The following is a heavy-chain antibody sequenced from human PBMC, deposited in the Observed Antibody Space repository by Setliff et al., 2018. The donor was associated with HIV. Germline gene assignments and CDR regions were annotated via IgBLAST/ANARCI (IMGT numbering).Heavy chain of an antibody. Sequence: SVKVSCKASGGTFRKYSINWVRQAPGQGLEWMGGVIPIFGTTTYAQNLQDRLTITADESTSTAYIQLSSLRSEDTAVYFCARERRSGSYGGIDAFDIWGQGTMVTVSS. J-gene: IGHJ3*02. D-gene: IGHD1-26*01. CDR2: VIPIFGTT. CDR3: ARERRSGSYGGIDAFDI. V-gene: IGHV1-69*13. CDR1: GGTFRKYS.